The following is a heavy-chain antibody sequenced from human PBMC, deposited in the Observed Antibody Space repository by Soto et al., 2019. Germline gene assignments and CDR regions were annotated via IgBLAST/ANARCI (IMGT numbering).Heavy chain of an antibody. CDR1: GFSFSSTF. CDR2: INGKTDGETT. D-gene: IGHD3-16*02. CDR3: ATEYFYRLNY. Sequence: EVQLVESGGALIKPGGSLRLSCAVSGFSFSSTFMNWVRQAPGKGLEWVGRINGKTDGETTDFAAPVKGRFTISRDYSKNTLYLEMISLQTEDTAVYYCATEYFYRLNYWGQGTLVTVFS. J-gene: IGHJ4*02. V-gene: IGHV3-15*07.